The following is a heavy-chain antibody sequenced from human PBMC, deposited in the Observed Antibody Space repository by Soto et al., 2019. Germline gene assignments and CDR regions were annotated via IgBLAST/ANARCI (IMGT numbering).Heavy chain of an antibody. CDR2: INHSGST. Sequence: SETLSLTCAVYGGSFSGYYWTWIRQPPGTGLEWIGEINHSGSTNYNPSLKSRVTISVDTSKNQFSLKLSSVTAAATAVYYCAREGRLLIWFGDLHDWGRGTLVTVSS. CDR1: GGSFSGYY. V-gene: IGHV4-34*01. CDR3: AREGRLLIWFGDLHD. D-gene: IGHD3-10*01. J-gene: IGHJ4*02.